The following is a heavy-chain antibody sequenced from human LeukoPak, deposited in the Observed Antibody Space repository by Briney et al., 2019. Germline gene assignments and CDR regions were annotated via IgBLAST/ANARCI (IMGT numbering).Heavy chain of an antibody. V-gene: IGHV3-23*01. D-gene: IGHD3-22*01. Sequence: GGSQRLSCAASGFTISGYAMSWVRQAPGKGLEWVSGISTSGGSSSYADSVKGRCTISRDNPRNTLYMQMNSLRAEDTALYYCAIMHPYYDGSGYWVQWGQGTLVTVSS. J-gene: IGHJ4*02. CDR3: AIMHPYYDGSGYWVQ. CDR2: ISTSGGSS. CDR1: GFTISGYA.